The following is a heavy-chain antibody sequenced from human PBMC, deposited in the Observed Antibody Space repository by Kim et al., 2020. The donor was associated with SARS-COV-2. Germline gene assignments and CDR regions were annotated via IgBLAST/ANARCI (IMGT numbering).Heavy chain of an antibody. D-gene: IGHD3-10*01. J-gene: IGHJ4*02. V-gene: IGHV1-69*01. Sequence: AQKFQDRVTITADESTSTAYMELSSLRSEDTAVYYCARVGHYYGSGSYQDYWGQGTLVTVSS. CDR3: ARVGHYYGSGSYQDY.